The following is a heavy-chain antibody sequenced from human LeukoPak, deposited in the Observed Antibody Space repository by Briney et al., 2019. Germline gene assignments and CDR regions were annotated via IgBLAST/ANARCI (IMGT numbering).Heavy chain of an antibody. J-gene: IGHJ1*01. CDR2: IKSDGST. Sequence: GGSLRLSCAASGLTFSTYWMHWVRQAPGKGLVWVSRIKSDGSTNYADSVKGRFTISRDNANNTVSLQMNSLRPEDTGVYYCARAPSEIGGYYPEYFRHWGQGTLVTVSS. CDR3: ARAPSEIGGYYPEYFRH. V-gene: IGHV3-74*01. CDR1: GLTFSTYW. D-gene: IGHD3-22*01.